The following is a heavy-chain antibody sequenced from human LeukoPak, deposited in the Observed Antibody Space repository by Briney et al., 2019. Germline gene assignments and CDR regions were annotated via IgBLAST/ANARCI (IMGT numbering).Heavy chain of an antibody. Sequence: GGSLRVSCAASGFTFSNAWMSWVRQAPGKGLEWVGRIKSKTDGGTTDYAAPVKGRFTISRDDSKNTLYPQMNSLKTEDTAVYYCTTDTVVVVAATHRNNWFDPWGQGTLVTVSS. J-gene: IGHJ5*02. CDR3: TTDTVVVVAATHRNNWFDP. V-gene: IGHV3-15*01. CDR2: IKSKTDGGTT. CDR1: GFTFSNAW. D-gene: IGHD2-15*01.